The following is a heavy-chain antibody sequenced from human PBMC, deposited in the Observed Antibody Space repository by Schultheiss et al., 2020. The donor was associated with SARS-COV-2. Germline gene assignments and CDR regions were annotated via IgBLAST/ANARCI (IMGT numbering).Heavy chain of an antibody. D-gene: IGHD3-16*02. J-gene: IGHJ5*02. CDR1: GGSISSSNW. CDR3: ARGYYDYVWGSYRSRTNWFDP. V-gene: IGHV4-4*02. Sequence: SETLSLTCAVSGGSISSSNWWSWVRQPPGKGLEWIGEIYHSGSTNYNPSLKSRVTISVDTSKNQFSLKLSSVTAADTAVYYCARGYYDYVWGSYRSRTNWFDPWGQGTLVTVSS. CDR2: IYHSGST.